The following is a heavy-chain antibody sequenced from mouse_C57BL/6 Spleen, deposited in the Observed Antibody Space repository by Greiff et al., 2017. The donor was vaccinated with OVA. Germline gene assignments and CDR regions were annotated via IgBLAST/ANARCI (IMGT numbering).Heavy chain of an antibody. V-gene: IGHV1-74*01. Sequence: QVQLQQPGAELVKPGASVKVSCKASGYTFTSYWMHWVKQRPGQGLEWIGRIHPSDSDTNYNQKFKGKGTLTVDKSSSTAYMQLSSLTSEDSAVYYCATGYGYDVVWFAYWGQGTLVTVSA. J-gene: IGHJ3*01. CDR1: GYTFTSYW. CDR3: ATGYGYDVVWFAY. D-gene: IGHD2-2*01. CDR2: IHPSDSDT.